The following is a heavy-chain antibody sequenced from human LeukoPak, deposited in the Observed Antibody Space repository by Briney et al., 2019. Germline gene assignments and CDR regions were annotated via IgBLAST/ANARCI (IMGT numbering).Heavy chain of an antibody. D-gene: IGHD3-16*01. CDR1: GFTFSSYG. CDR3: AKDLGLTPFDY. Sequence: PGGSLRLSCAASGFTFSSYGMHWFRQAPGKGLEWVAFIRYDGSNKYYADSVKGRFTISRDNSKDTLYLQMNSLRAEDTAVYYCAKDLGLTPFDYWGQGTLVTVSS. J-gene: IGHJ4*02. V-gene: IGHV3-30*02. CDR2: IRYDGSNK.